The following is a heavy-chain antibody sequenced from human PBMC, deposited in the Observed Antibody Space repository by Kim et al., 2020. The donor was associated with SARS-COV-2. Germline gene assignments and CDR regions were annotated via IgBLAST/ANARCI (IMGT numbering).Heavy chain of an antibody. J-gene: IGHJ2*01. D-gene: IGHD2-8*02. CDR3: ARAPLLGTGGFDL. Sequence: YAQKLQGRVTMTTDTSTSTAYMELRSLRSDDTAVYYCARAPLLGTGGFDLWGRGTLVTVSS. V-gene: IGHV1-18*01.